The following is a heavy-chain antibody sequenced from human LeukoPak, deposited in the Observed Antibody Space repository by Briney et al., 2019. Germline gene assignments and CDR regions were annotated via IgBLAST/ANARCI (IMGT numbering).Heavy chain of an antibody. CDR1: GYTFTSYG. V-gene: IGHV1-18*04. J-gene: IGHJ6*04. Sequence: ASVKVSCKASGYTFTSYGISWVRQAPGQGLEWMGWISAYNGNTNYAQKLQGRVTMTTDTSTNTAYMELRSPRSDDTAVYYCARDGDRYCSGGSCYYYYYGMDVWGKGTTVTVSS. CDR2: ISAYNGNT. CDR3: ARDGDRYCSGGSCYYYYYGMDV. D-gene: IGHD2-15*01.